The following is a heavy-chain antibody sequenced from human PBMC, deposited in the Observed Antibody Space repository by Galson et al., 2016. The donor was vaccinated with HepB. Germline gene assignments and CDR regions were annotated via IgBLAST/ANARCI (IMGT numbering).Heavy chain of an antibody. V-gene: IGHV1-3*01. Sequence: SVKVSCKASGYTFTTYSMHWVRQAPGQRLEWMGWISAGNGNTKYSQKFQGRVTITRDTSASTAYMELSSLRSEDTAVYYCARDLALYNWNYAGWFDPWGQGTLVTVSS. CDR2: ISAGNGNT. CDR3: ARDLALYNWNYAGWFDP. D-gene: IGHD1-7*01. J-gene: IGHJ5*02. CDR1: GYTFTTYS.